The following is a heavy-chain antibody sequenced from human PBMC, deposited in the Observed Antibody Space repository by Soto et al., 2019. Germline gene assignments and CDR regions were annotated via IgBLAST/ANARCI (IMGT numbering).Heavy chain of an antibody. D-gene: IGHD3-16*01. V-gene: IGHV4-61*01. CDR2: IYYSGNT. Sequence: TSETLSLTCTVSGGSVNTAPYHWSWIRQSPRNGLEWIGNIYYSGNTDYNPSLKSRLAISIDTSKNQFSLKLSSVTAADTAVYFCAREGGESSDGLYYFDSWGQGSLVTVSS. J-gene: IGHJ4*02. CDR1: GGSVNTAPYH. CDR3: AREGGESSDGLYYFDS.